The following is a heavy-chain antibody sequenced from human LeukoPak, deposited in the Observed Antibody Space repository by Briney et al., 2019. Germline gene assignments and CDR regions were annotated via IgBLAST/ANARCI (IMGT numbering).Heavy chain of an antibody. CDR1: GFTFNNGP. D-gene: IGHD1-26*01. CDR3: ARDWSGSSYFDY. V-gene: IGHV3-30*04. CDR2: ISYDGSNK. Sequence: PGGSLRLSCAASGFTFNNGPMSWVRQAPGKGLEWVAVISYDGSNKYYADSVKGRFTISRDNSKNTLYLQMNSLRAEDTAVYYCARDWSGSSYFDYWGQGTLVTVSS. J-gene: IGHJ4*02.